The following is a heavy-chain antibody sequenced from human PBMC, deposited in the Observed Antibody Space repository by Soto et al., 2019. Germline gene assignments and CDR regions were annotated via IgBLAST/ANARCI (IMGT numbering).Heavy chain of an antibody. D-gene: IGHD2-21*01. V-gene: IGHV1-69*08. J-gene: IGHJ4*02. Sequence: QVQLVQSGAEVKKPGSSVKVSCRALGDTFSSYTISWVREAPGQGLGWLGRIIHTLGISNYAQKFKDRVTITADKSTSTAYMERSSLRSEDTVVYYCARDCSLCGEYAYFDYWGQGTLVTVSS. CDR3: ARDCSLCGEYAYFDY. CDR2: IIHTLGIS. CDR1: GDTFSSYT.